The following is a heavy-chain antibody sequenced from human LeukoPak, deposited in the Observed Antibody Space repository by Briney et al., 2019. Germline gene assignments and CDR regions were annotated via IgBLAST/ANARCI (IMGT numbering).Heavy chain of an antibody. D-gene: IGHD2-2*01. CDR1: GFTFSSYG. CDR3: AKDRERYCSSTSCLTFDY. J-gene: IGHJ4*02. CDR2: IRCDGSNK. Sequence: GGSLRLSCAASGFTFSSYGMHWVRQAPGKGLEWVAFIRCDGSNKYYADSVKGRFTISRDNSKNTLYLQMNSLRAEDTAVYYCAKDRERYCSSTSCLTFDYWGQGTLVTVSS. V-gene: IGHV3-30*02.